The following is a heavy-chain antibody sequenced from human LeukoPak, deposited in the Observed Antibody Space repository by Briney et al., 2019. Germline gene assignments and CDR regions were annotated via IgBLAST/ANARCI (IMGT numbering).Heavy chain of an antibody. CDR3: AKQDYGHTLDY. J-gene: IGHJ4*02. CDR2: ISGSGSST. Sequence: GGSLRLSCAASGFTFSTYALTWIRQAPGKGLEWVSLISGSGSSTYYVDSVEGRFTISRDNSKNTLYLQMNNLRAEDTAVYYCAKQDYGHTLDYWGQGSHVTVSS. V-gene: IGHV3-23*01. CDR1: GFTFSTYA. D-gene: IGHD4-17*01.